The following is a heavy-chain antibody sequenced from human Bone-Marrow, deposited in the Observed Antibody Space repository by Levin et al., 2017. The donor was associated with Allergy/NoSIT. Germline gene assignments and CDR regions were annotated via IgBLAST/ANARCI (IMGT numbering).Heavy chain of an antibody. D-gene: IGHD2-8*01. CDR1: GGSVTTTTYD. CDR3: ARDGYCTRLTCGPYGMGV. Sequence: SETLSLTCSVSGGSVTTTTYDWAWVRQSPGKGLEWIGSLHYSGTTKYNPSLQSRVAISVDTSSNEFSLRMNSVTATDTGIYYCARDGYCTRLTCGPYGMGVWGQGTTVTVSS. V-gene: IGHV4-39*01. J-gene: IGHJ6*02. CDR2: LHYSGTT.